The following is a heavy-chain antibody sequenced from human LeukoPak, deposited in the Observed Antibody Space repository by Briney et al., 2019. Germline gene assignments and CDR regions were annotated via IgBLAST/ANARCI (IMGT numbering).Heavy chain of an antibody. D-gene: IGHD3-3*01. Sequence: PGGSLRLSCAASGFTFSSYAMHWVPQAPGKGLEWVAVISYDGSNKYYADSVKGRFTISRDNSKNTLYLQMNSLRAEDTAVYYCARDFGTYYDFWSGSSTFDYWGQGTLVTVSS. V-gene: IGHV3-30-3*01. CDR2: ISYDGSNK. J-gene: IGHJ4*02. CDR3: ARDFGTYYDFWSGSSTFDY. CDR1: GFTFSSYA.